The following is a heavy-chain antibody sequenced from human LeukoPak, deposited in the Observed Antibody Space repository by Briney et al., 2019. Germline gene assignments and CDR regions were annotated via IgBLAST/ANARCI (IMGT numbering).Heavy chain of an antibody. V-gene: IGHV1-18*01. CDR2: ISAYNGNT. CDR1: GYTFTSYG. Sequence: ASVKVSCKASGYTFTSYGISWVRQAPGQGLEWMGWISAYNGNTNYAQKLQGRVTTTTDTSTSTAYKELRSLRSDDTAVYYCARDFSYSSSWSTFDYWGQGTLVTVSS. CDR3: ARDFSYSSSWSTFDY. J-gene: IGHJ4*02. D-gene: IGHD6-13*01.